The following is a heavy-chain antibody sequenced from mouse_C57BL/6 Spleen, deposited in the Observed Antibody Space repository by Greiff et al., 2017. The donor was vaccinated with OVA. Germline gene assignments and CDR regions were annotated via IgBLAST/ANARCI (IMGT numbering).Heavy chain of an antibody. D-gene: IGHD2-4*01. CDR2: IDPETGGT. Sequence: QVQLKQSGAELVRPGASVTLSCKASGYTFTDYEMHWVKQTPVHGLEWIGAIDPETGGTAYNQKVKGKAILTADKSSSTAYMELRSLTSEDSAVYYCTVIYYDYDGPAYWGQGTLVTVSA. CDR3: TVIYYDYDGPAY. V-gene: IGHV1-15*01. J-gene: IGHJ3*01. CDR1: GYTFTDYE.